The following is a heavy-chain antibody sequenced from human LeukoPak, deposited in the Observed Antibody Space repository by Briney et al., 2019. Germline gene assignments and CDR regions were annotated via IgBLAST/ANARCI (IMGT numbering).Heavy chain of an antibody. D-gene: IGHD5-12*01. J-gene: IGHJ3*02. V-gene: IGHV3-66*01. CDR3: ARDLGYSAYATVRGYAVDI. Sequence: PGGSLRLSCAASGFTVDTNYMSWVRQAPGKGLEWVSIIYSGGSTYYADSVKGRFTISRDISQNTLYLQMNSLRAEDTAVYYCARDLGYSAYATVRGYAVDIWGQGTMVTVSS. CDR2: IYSGGST. CDR1: GFTVDTNY.